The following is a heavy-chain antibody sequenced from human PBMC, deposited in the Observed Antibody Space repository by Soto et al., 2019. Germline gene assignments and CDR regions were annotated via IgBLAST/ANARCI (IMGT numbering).Heavy chain of an antibody. D-gene: IGHD3-16*01. Sequence: PSETLSLTCAVSGGSISSGGYSWSWIRQPPGKGLEWIGYIYHSGSTYYNPSLKSRVTISVDRSKNQFSLKLSSVTAADTAVYYCARATLGEEFGGMDVWGQGTTVTVSS. CDR1: GGSISSGGYS. CDR2: IYHSGST. V-gene: IGHV4-30-2*01. J-gene: IGHJ6*02. CDR3: ARATLGEEFGGMDV.